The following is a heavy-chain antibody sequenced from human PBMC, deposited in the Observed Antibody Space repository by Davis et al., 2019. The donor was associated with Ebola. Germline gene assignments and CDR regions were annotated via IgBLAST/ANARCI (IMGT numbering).Heavy chain of an antibody. Sequence: ASVKVSCKASGYTFTSYGISWERQAPGQGLEWMGWISAYNGNTNYAQKLQGRVTMTTDTSTSTAYMELRSLRSDDTAVYYCARGITMVRALDWFDPWGQGTLVTVSS. CDR3: ARGITMVRALDWFDP. J-gene: IGHJ5*02. D-gene: IGHD3-10*01. V-gene: IGHV1-18*01. CDR1: GYTFTSYG. CDR2: ISAYNGNT.